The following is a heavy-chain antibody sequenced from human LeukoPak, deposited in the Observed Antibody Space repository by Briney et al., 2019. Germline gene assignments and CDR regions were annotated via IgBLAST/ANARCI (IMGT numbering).Heavy chain of an antibody. V-gene: IGHV1-18*01. J-gene: IGHJ5*02. CDR1: GYTFTSYG. CDR2: ISAYNGNT. Sequence: ASVKVSCKASGYTFTSYGISWVRQAPGQGLEWMGWISAYNGNTNYAQKLQGRVTMTTDTSTSTAYMELRSLRSDDTAVYYCARRIGYCSSTSCYAEYNWFDPRGQGTLVTVSS. D-gene: IGHD2-2*01. CDR3: ARRIGYCSSTSCYAEYNWFDP.